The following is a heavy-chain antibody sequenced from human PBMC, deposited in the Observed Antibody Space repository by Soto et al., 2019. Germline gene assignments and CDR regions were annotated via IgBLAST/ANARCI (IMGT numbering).Heavy chain of an antibody. J-gene: IGHJ6*02. Sequence: GASVKVSCKASGYTFTSYGISWVRQAPGQGLEWMGWISAYNGNTNYAQKLQGRVTMTTDTSTGTAYMELRSLRSDDTAVYYCARMDWRYGSIYGMDVWGQGTTVTVSS. CDR1: GYTFTSYG. CDR2: ISAYNGNT. D-gene: IGHD3-10*01. V-gene: IGHV1-18*01. CDR3: ARMDWRYGSIYGMDV.